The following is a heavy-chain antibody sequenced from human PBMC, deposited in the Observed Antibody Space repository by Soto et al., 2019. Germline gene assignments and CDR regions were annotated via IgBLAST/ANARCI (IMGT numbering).Heavy chain of an antibody. CDR1: GGSFSGYY. D-gene: IGHD3-9*01. CDR2: INHSGST. J-gene: IGHJ4*02. Sequence: QVQLQQWGAGLLKPSETLSLTCAVYGGSFSGYYWSWIRQPPGKGLEWIGEINHSGSTNYNPSLKSRVTISVDTLKNQFSLKLSSVTAADTSVYYCARASRYDILEDYWGQGTLVTVSS. V-gene: IGHV4-34*01. CDR3: ARASRYDILEDY.